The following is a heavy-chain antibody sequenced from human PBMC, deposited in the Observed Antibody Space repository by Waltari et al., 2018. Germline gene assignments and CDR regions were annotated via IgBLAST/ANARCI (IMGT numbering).Heavy chain of an antibody. CDR1: GFTFSNYW. CDR3: GGEHIRGGD. CDR2: ISNDGTIT. J-gene: IGHJ4*02. V-gene: IGHV3-74*01. D-gene: IGHD3-3*02. Sequence: EVQLVESGGGLVQPGGSLRLSCAASGFTFSNYWMHWVRQVPGKGLVWVSRISNDGTITRYADSVKGRFTISRDDAKNTLYLQMNSLRAEDTAVYYCGGEHIRGGDWGQGTLVTVSS.